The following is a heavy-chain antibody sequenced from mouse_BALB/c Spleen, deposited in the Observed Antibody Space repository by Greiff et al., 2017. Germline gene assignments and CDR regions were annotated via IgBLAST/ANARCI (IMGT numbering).Heavy chain of an antibody. CDR3: ASLGRGGTWFAY. J-gene: IGHJ3*01. CDR1: GFTFSDYY. V-gene: IGHV5-4*02. CDR2: ISDGGSYT. Sequence: EVKLMESGGGLVQPGGSLKLSCAASGFTFSDYYMYWVRQTPEKRLEWVATISDGGSYTYYPDSVKGRFTISRDNAKNNLYLHMSSLKSEDTAMYYCASLGRGGTWFAYWGQGTLVTVSA. D-gene: IGHD4-1*01.